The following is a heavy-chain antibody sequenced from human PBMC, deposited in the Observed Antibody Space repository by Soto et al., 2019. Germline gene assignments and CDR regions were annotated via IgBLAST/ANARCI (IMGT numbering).Heavy chain of an antibody. CDR2: IVVGSGNT. V-gene: IGHV1-58*01. J-gene: IGHJ6*02. Sequence: SVKVSCKASGFTFTSSAVQWVRQARGQRLEWIGWIVVGSGNTNYAQKFQERVTITRDMSTSTAYMELSSLRSEDTAVYYCAADAVECSGGSCYYYYYGMDVWGQGTTVTVSS. CDR1: GFTFTSSA. CDR3: AADAVECSGGSCYYYYYGMDV. D-gene: IGHD2-15*01.